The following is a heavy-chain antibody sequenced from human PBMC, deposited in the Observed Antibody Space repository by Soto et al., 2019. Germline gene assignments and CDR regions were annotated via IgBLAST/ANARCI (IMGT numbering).Heavy chain of an antibody. CDR3: ARGRGGYSSGGSRHPYSNLYGMAV. Sequence: SETLSLTCAVSGGSFSGCYWSGIRQPPGKGLEWIGEINHSGSTNYNPSLKSRVTISVDTSKNQFSLTLSSVTAADTAVYYCARGRGGYSSGGSRHPYSNLYGMAVCGQGTTIT. J-gene: IGHJ6*02. CDR2: INHSGST. V-gene: IGHV4-34*01. D-gene: IGHD2-15*01. CDR1: GGSFSGCY.